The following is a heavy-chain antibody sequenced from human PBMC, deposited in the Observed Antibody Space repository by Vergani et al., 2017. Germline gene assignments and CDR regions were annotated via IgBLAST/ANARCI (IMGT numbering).Heavy chain of an antibody. CDR1: EFTFSNYA. CDR2: ISVSGVSA. D-gene: IGHD3-9*01. V-gene: IGHV3-23*01. J-gene: IGHJ4*02. Sequence: EVQLLESGGGLVQPGGSLRLTCAASEFTFSNYAMNCVRQAPGKGLEWVSGISVSGVSAYYTDSAKGRFAISKDNSKNILFLQMKDLRTEDTAIYYWAEQYFDSGNYLCNYGGQGTLLTVS. CDR3: AEQYFDSGNYLCNY.